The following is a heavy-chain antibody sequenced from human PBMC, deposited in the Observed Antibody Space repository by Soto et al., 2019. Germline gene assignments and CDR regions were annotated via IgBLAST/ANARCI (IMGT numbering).Heavy chain of an antibody. Sequence: QVQLQESGPGRVKPSGTLSLTCAVSGGSISSSNWWSWVRQPPGKGLEWIGEIYHSGNTNYNPSLKSRVTMAVDKSRNQFSLKLSSVTAADTAVYYCARRWGEGRVDSWGQGTLVTVSS. V-gene: IGHV4-4*02. D-gene: IGHD3-10*01. CDR3: ARRWGEGRVDS. CDR2: IYHSGNT. CDR1: GGSISSSNW. J-gene: IGHJ4*02.